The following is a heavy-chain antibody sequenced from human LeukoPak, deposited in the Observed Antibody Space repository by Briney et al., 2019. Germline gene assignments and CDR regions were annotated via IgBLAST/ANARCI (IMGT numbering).Heavy chain of an antibody. Sequence: GGSLRLSCAASGFTFSSYAMRWVRQAPGKGLEWVSSINDSGRSTYYADPVEGRFTISRDNSKNTLYLQMNSLRAEDTAVYYCAKGVSSPLYYFDYWGQGTLVAVSS. CDR1: GFTFSSYA. CDR2: INDSGRST. J-gene: IGHJ4*02. V-gene: IGHV3-23*01. CDR3: AKGVSSPLYYFDY. D-gene: IGHD3-16*01.